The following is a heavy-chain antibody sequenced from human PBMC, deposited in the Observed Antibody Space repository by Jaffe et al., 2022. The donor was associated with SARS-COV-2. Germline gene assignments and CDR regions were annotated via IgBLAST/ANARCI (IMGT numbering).Heavy chain of an antibody. V-gene: IGHV3-49*04. D-gene: IGHD4-17*01. CDR1: GFTFGDYA. Sequence: EVQLVESGGGLVQPGRSLRLSCTASGFTFGDYAMSWVRQAPGKGLEWVGFIRSKAYGGTTEYAASVKGRFTISRDDSKSIAYLQMNSLKTEDTAVYYCTREGTPHDYGGNCPYDYWGQGTLVTVSS. J-gene: IGHJ4*02. CDR3: TREGTPHDYGGNCPYDY. CDR2: IRSKAYGGTT.